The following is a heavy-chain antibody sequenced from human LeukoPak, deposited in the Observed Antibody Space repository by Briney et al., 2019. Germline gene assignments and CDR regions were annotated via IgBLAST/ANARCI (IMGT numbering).Heavy chain of an antibody. CDR1: GFTFSSYE. CDR2: ISGSGTTK. CDR3: ARDGAVAGIENDY. D-gene: IGHD6-19*01. J-gene: IGHJ4*02. V-gene: IGHV3-48*03. Sequence: GGSLRLSCAASGFTFSSYEMKWVRQAPGKGLEWVSYISGSGTTKFYADSVKGRFTISRDNAKNSLYLEMNSLRAEDTAVYYCARDGAVAGIENDYWGQGTPVTVSS.